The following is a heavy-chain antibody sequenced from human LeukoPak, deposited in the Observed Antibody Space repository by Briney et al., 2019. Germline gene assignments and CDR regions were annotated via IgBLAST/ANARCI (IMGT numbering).Heavy chain of an antibody. CDR2: ISWNSGTI. D-gene: IGHD1-26*01. J-gene: IGHJ6*03. CDR3: ARGPRVGAAGFVYYHYIDV. Sequence: GGSLRLSCAASGFTFDDYAMHWVRQAPGKGLEWVSGISWNSGTIGYADSVKGRFTISRDNAKNTQHLQMNSLRAEDTAVYYCARGPRVGAAGFVYYHYIDVWGKGTTVTVSS. CDR1: GFTFDDYA. V-gene: IGHV3-9*01.